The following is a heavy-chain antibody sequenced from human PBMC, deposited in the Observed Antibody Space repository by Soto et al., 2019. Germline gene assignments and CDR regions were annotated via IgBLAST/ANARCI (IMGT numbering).Heavy chain of an antibody. CDR1: GGTFSGYA. CDR2: IIPIFGTA. V-gene: IGHV1-69*12. CDR3: AREAPDYYDSSGYYSRWFDP. J-gene: IGHJ5*02. Sequence: QVQLVQSGAEVKKPGSSVKVSCKASGGTFSGYAISWVRQAPGQGLEWMGGIIPIFGTANYAQKFQGRVTITADESTSTAYMELSSLRSEDTAVYYCAREAPDYYDSSGYYSRWFDPWGQGTLVTVSS. D-gene: IGHD3-22*01.